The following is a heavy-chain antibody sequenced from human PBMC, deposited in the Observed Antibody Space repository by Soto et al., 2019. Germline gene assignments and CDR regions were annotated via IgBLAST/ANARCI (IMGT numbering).Heavy chain of an antibody. J-gene: IGHJ6*02. CDR2: ISGSGGST. Sequence: GGSLRLSCAASVFTFSSYAVSWVRQAPGKGLEWVSAISGSGGSTYYADSVKGRFTISRDNSKNTLYLQMNSLRAEDTAVYYCAKDQLDDFWSGYYFGPYGMDVWGQGTTVTVSS. CDR3: AKDQLDDFWSGYYFGPYGMDV. V-gene: IGHV3-23*01. D-gene: IGHD3-3*01. CDR1: VFTFSSYA.